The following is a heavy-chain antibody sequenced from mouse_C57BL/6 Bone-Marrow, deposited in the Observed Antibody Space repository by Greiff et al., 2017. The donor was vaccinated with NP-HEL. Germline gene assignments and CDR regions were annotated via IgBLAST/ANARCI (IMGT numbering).Heavy chain of an antibody. CDR2: INYDGSST. CDR1: GFTFSDYY. CDR3: AREGGLRRRTYAMDY. Sequence: EVMLVESEGGLVQPGSSMKLSCTTSGFTFSDYYMAWVRQVPEKGLDWVANINYDGSSTYYLDSLKSRFIISRHNAKNILYLQMSSLKSEDTATYYCAREGGLRRRTYAMDYWGQGTSVTVSS. J-gene: IGHJ4*01. D-gene: IGHD2-4*01. V-gene: IGHV5-16*01.